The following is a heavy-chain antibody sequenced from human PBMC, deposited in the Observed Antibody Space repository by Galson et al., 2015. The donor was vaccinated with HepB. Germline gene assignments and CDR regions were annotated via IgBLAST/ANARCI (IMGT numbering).Heavy chain of an antibody. D-gene: IGHD5-18*01. CDR2: IYYSGST. Sequence: LSLTCTVSGGSISSYYWSWIRQPPGMGLAWIGYIYYSGSTNYNPSLKSRVTISVDTSKNQFSLKLSSVTAADTAVYYCARLEYSYGGADYWGQGTLVTVSS. CDR1: GGSISSYY. J-gene: IGHJ4*02. CDR3: ARLEYSYGGADY. V-gene: IGHV4-59*08.